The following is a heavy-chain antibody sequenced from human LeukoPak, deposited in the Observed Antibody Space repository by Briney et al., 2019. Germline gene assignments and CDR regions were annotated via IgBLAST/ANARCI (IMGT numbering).Heavy chain of an antibody. CDR1: GFTFSSYS. V-gene: IGHV3-21*01. D-gene: IGHD3-22*01. J-gene: IGHJ4*02. CDR3: ARERYDSSGYYSSRANDY. Sequence: SGGSLRLSCAASGFTFSSYSMNWVRQAPGKGLEWVSSISSSSSYIYYADSVKGRFTTSRDNAKNSLYLQMNSLRAEDTAVYYCARERYDSSGYYSSRANDYWGQGTLVTVSS. CDR2: ISSSSSYI.